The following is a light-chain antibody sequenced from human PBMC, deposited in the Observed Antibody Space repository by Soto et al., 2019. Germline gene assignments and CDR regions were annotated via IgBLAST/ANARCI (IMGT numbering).Light chain of an antibody. CDR2: DVS. CDR3: SSYTSSTPYV. Sequence: QSALTQPASVSGSPGQSITISCTGTSSEVGGYNYVSWYQQHPGKAPKLMIYDVSNRPSGVSNRFSGSKSCNTASLTISGLLAEDEADYYCSSYTSSTPYVFGTGTKVTVL. CDR1: SSEVGGYNY. J-gene: IGLJ1*01. V-gene: IGLV2-14*01.